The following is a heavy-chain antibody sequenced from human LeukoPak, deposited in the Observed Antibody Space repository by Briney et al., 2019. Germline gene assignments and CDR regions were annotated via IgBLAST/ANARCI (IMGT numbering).Heavy chain of an antibody. CDR3: ARDRSDYIWGSSWGMDV. CDR2: ISYDGSNK. CDR1: GFTFSSYA. D-gene: IGHD3-16*01. J-gene: IGHJ6*04. Sequence: GGSLRLSCAASGFTFSSYAMHWVRQAPGKGHCWGAVISYDGSNKYYADSVKGRFTISRDNSKKTLFLQMNSLRDEDRAVYYCARDRSDYIWGSSWGMDVWGKGTTVTVSS. V-gene: IGHV3-30*01.